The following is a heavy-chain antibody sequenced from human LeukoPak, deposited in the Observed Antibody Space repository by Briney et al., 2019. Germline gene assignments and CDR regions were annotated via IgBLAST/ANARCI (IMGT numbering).Heavy chain of an antibody. J-gene: IGHJ4*02. CDR2: ISGYNGNT. V-gene: IGHV1-18*01. CDR3: ARFPNMVRGVILLDY. Sequence: ASVKVSCKASGYTFTNYGINWVRQAPGQGLEWIGWISGYNGNTNYAQKLQGRVTMTTDTSTSTAYMELRSLRSDDTAVYYCARFPNMVRGVILLDYWGQGTLVTVSS. CDR1: GYTFTNYG. D-gene: IGHD3-10*01.